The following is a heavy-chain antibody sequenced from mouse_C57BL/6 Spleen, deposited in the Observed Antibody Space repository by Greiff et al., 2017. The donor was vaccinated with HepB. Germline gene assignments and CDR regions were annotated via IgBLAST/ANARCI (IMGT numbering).Heavy chain of an antibody. Sequence: EVKLEESGGGLVQPGGSMKLSCVASGFTFSNYWMNWVRQSPEKGLEWVAQIRLKSDNYATHYAESVKGRFTISRDDSKSSVYLQMNNLRAEDTGIYYCTAGYDDYFDYWGQGTTLTVSS. V-gene: IGHV6-3*01. CDR2: IRLKSDNYAT. CDR1: GFTFSNYW. CDR3: TAGYDDYFDY. J-gene: IGHJ2*01. D-gene: IGHD2-2*01.